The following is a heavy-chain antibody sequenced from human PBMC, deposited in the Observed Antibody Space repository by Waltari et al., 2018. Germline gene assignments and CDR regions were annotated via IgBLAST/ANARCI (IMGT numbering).Heavy chain of an antibody. V-gene: IGHV3-7*04. CDR3: ARDWEGDRPNFDY. CDR2: IMQDGSDT. CDR1: GFTFPTFW. J-gene: IGHJ4*02. Sequence: EVQLVESGGGLVQPGGSLRLSCVASGFTFPTFWMSWVRQAPGKGLEWVTDIMQDGSDTYYADSVNGRFTVSRDNAKNSLYLQMNSLRVEDTAVYYCARDWEGDRPNFDYWGQGTLVTVSS. D-gene: IGHD1-26*01.